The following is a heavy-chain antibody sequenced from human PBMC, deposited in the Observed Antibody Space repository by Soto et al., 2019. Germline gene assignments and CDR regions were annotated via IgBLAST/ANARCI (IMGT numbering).Heavy chain of an antibody. D-gene: IGHD4-17*01. CDR2: INTGNGNT. CDR1: GYTFTRYA. J-gene: IGHJ5*02. Sequence: QVQLVQSGAEVKKPGASVKVSCKASGYTFTRYAMHWVRQAPGQGLEWMGWINTGNGNTHYSQKFQGRVTFTRDASATTAYMELSSLTSDDTAVYYSARNVDYFDPWGQGTLVTVSS. V-gene: IGHV1-3*04. CDR3: ARNVDYFDP.